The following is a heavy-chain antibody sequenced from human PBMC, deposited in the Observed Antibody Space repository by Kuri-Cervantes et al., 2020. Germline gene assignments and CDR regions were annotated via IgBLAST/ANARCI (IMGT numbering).Heavy chain of an antibody. Sequence: GESLKISCAASGFTFSSYWMSWVRQAPGKGLEWVANIKQDGSEKYYVDSVKGRFTTSRDNAKNSLYLQMNSLRAEDTAVYYCARGSWLTKAARFDYWGQGTRVTVSS. CDR2: IKQDGSEK. V-gene: IGHV3-7*04. CDR1: GFTFSSYW. D-gene: IGHD4/OR15-4a*01. CDR3: ARGSWLTKAARFDY. J-gene: IGHJ4*02.